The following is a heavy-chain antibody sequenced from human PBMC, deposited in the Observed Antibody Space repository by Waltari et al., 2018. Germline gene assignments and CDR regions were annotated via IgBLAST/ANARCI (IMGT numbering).Heavy chain of an antibody. CDR1: GGSISSGDYY. V-gene: IGHV4-30-4*08. J-gene: IGHJ4*02. D-gene: IGHD4-17*01. Sequence: QVQLQESGPGLVKPSQTLSLTCTVTGGSISSGDYYWSWTRQPPGQGLEWSGYIYYSGITYYNPSLKSRVTISGDTSKNQFSLKLISLTAADTAVYYCAIVLAYGDPRDYWGQGTLVTVSS. CDR3: AIVLAYGDPRDY. CDR2: IYYSGIT.